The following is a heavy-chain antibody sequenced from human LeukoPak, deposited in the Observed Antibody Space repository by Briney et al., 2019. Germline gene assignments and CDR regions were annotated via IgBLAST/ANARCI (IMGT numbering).Heavy chain of an antibody. Sequence: PSETLSLTCTVSGGSISTSNYYWGWIRQPPGKGLEWIGNIFYSGSTYYNPSLKSRVTISVDTSKNHFSLKLSSVTAADTAVYYCARDDSSGYYQQTFSYWGQGTLVAVSS. CDR3: ARDDSSGYYQQTFSY. J-gene: IGHJ4*02. D-gene: IGHD3-22*01. V-gene: IGHV4-39*07. CDR1: GGSISTSNYY. CDR2: IFYSGST.